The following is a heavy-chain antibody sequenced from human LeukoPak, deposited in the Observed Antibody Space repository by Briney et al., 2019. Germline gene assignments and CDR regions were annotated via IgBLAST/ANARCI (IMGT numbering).Heavy chain of an antibody. CDR3: AKDHGFGIAVAGTHFDY. CDR2: ISGSGGST. Sequence: PGGSLRLSCAASGFTFSSYAMSWVRQAPGKGLEWVSAISGSGGSTYYADSVKGRFTISRDNSKNTLYLQMNSLRAEDTAVYYCAKDHGFGIAVAGTHFDYWGQGTTVTVSS. V-gene: IGHV3-23*01. D-gene: IGHD6-19*01. CDR1: GFTFSSYA. J-gene: IGHJ4*03.